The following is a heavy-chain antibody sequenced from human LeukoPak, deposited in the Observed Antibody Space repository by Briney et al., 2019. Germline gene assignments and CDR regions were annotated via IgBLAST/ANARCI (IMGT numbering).Heavy chain of an antibody. J-gene: IGHJ6*03. V-gene: IGHV3-21*01. CDR1: GFTFSSYS. Sequence: GGSLRLSCAASGFTFSSYSMNWVRQAPGKGLEWVSSISSSSSYIYYADSVKGRFTISRDSAKNSLYLQMNSLRAEDTAVYYCARAGGGSGYDYLYYMDVWGKGTTVTISS. D-gene: IGHD5-12*01. CDR3: ARAGGGSGYDYLYYMDV. CDR2: ISSSSSYI.